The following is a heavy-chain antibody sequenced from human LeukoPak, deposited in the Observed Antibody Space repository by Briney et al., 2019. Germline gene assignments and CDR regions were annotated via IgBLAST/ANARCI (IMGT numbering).Heavy chain of an antibody. J-gene: IGHJ5*01. Sequence: GGSLRLSCAASGFTFSDSAMHWVRQAPGKGLEWVSGISGSGGSTYYADAVKGRFTISRDNSKNTLYLKMTSLRVEHTAVYYCAKDMAAYSSSWFDYWGQGILVTVSS. CDR1: GFTFSDSA. CDR2: ISGSGGST. CDR3: AKDMAAYSSSWFDY. D-gene: IGHD6-13*01. V-gene: IGHV3-23*01.